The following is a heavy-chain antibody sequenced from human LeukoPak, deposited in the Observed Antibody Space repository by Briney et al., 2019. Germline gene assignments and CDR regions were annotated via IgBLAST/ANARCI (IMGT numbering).Heavy chain of an antibody. CDR2: INSDGSST. CDR1: GFTFSSYW. V-gene: IGHV3-74*01. Sequence: HPGGSLRLSCAASGFTFSSYWMYWVRQAPGKGLVWVSRINSDGSSTSHADSVKGRFTISRDNAKNTLYLQMNSLRAEDTAVYYCAREGGYSHAFDYRGQVTLVTVSS. CDR3: AREGGYSHAFDY. D-gene: IGHD3-22*01. J-gene: IGHJ4*02.